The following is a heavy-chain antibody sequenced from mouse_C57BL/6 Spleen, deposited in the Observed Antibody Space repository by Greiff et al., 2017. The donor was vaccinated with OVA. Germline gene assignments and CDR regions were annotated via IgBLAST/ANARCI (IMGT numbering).Heavy chain of an antibody. D-gene: IGHD1-1*01. Sequence: EVKLQQSGPELVKPGASVKIPCKASGYTFTDYNMDWVKQSHGKSLEWIGDINPNNGGTIYNQKFKGKATLTVDKSSSTAYMELRSLTSEDTAVYYCARTTVVEGYYAMDYWGQGTSVTVSS. J-gene: IGHJ4*01. CDR1: GYTFTDYN. V-gene: IGHV1-18*01. CDR3: ARTTVVEGYYAMDY. CDR2: INPNNGGT.